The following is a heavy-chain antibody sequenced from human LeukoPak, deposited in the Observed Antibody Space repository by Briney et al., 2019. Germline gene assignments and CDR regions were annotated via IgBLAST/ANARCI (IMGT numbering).Heavy chain of an antibody. CDR2: IYTSGST. CDR1: GGSISSYY. CDR3: ARGPFRNYYYYMDV. Sequence: SETLSLTCNVSGGSISSYYWSWIRQPPGRGLEWIGRIYTSGSTNYNPSLKSRVTISVDTSKNQFSLKLSSVTAADTAVYYCARGPFRNYYYYMDVWGKGTTVTVSS. V-gene: IGHV4-4*07. J-gene: IGHJ6*03. D-gene: IGHD2/OR15-2a*01.